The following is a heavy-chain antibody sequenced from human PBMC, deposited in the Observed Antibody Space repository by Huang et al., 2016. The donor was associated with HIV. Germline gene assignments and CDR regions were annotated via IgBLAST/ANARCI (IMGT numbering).Heavy chain of an antibody. J-gene: IGHJ4*02. D-gene: IGHD6-13*01. V-gene: IGHV1-18*01. CDR1: DYSFTTYG. Sequence: QVRVVQSGGEVKKPGASVKVFCKPSDYSFTTYGIAWVRQAPGQGLGGMGEVSGDHGKKEDTQKFQGGVSMTADTSTRTAYCELRSLRSDDTAIYYCVIGGSSWGIPEYWGQGTLVTVSS. CDR3: VIGGSSWGIPEY. CDR2: VSGDHGKK.